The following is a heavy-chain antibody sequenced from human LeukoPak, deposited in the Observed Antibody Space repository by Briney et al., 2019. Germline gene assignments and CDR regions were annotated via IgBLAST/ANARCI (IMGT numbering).Heavy chain of an antibody. V-gene: IGHV4-30-2*01. Sequence: SETLSLTCAVSGGSISSGGYSWSWIRQPPGKGLEWIGYIYHSGSTYYNPSLKSRVTISVDRSKNQFSLKLSSVTAADTAVYYCARGRLCSGGSCYFARYPEYYFDYWGQGTLVTVSS. D-gene: IGHD2-15*01. CDR3: ARGRLCSGGSCYFARYPEYYFDY. J-gene: IGHJ4*02. CDR2: IYHSGST. CDR1: GGSISSGGYS.